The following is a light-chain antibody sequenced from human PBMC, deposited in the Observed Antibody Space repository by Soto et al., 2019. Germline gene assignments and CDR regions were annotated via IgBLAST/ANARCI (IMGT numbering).Light chain of an antibody. V-gene: IGKV3-20*01. J-gene: IGKJ1*01. CDR1: QSVSGSY. CDR2: GAS. Sequence: EIVLTQSPGTLSLSPGERATLSCRASQSVSGSYLAWYQQKPGQAPRLLISGASNRATGIPDRFSGSGSGTDFNLTISRLEPEHFAIYYCQQYGNSRTFGQGTKVEIK. CDR3: QQYGNSRT.